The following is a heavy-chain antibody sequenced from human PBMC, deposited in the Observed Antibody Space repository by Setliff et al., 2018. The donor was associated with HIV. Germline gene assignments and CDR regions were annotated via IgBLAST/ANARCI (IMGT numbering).Heavy chain of an antibody. J-gene: IGHJ4*02. CDR2: ISTHSGYT. V-gene: IGHV1-18*01. CDR1: GYTFNNYG. CDR3: ARGKTWLRFLDY. D-gene: IGHD5-12*01. Sequence: ASVKVSCKASGYTFNNYGISWVRQAPGQGLEWMGWISTHSGYTNYAQNVQGRVTVTMGTSTSTAYMELRSLKSDDTAVYYCARGKTWLRFLDYWGQGTLVTVSS.